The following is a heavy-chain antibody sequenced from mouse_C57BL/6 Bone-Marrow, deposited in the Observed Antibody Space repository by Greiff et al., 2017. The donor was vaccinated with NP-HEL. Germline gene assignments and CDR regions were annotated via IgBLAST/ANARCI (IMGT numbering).Heavy chain of an antibody. Sequence: QVQLQQPGAELVKPGASVKLSCKASGYTFTSYWMQWVKQRPGQGLEWIGEIDPSDSYTNYNQKFKGKATLTVDTSSSTAYMQLSSLTSGDSAVYYCERGGSGFAYWGQGTLVTVSA. V-gene: IGHV1-50*01. CDR2: IDPSDSYT. CDR1: GYTFTSYW. J-gene: IGHJ3*01. CDR3: ERGGSGFAY.